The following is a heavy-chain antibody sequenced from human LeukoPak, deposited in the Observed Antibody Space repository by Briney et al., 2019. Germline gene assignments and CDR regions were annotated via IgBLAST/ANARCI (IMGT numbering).Heavy chain of an antibody. V-gene: IGHV1-18*01. CDR1: GYSSTNYG. J-gene: IGHJ5*02. Sequence: GASVKVSCKASGYSSTNYGISWVRQAPGQGLEWMGWIHIYRGNTNYAQKFQGRGTMTTDTSTSTVYMEVRGLRSDDTAMYYCARDVGITVADSFDPWGQGTLVTVSS. CDR3: ARDVGITVADSFDP. CDR2: IHIYRGNT. D-gene: IGHD6-13*01.